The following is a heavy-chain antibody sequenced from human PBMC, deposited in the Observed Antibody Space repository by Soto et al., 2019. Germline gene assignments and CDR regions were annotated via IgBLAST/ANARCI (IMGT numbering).Heavy chain of an antibody. CDR1: GDSISSYY. Sequence: PSETLSLTCTFSGDSISSYYWSWIRQPPGKGLEWIGNIFYSGSTNYNPSLKSRVTISVDTTKNQFSLKLNSVTAADTAVYYCTNSDRGHNYAFYWGQGTLVTVSS. J-gene: IGHJ4*02. D-gene: IGHD5-18*01. CDR2: IFYSGST. V-gene: IGHV4-59*01. CDR3: TNSDRGHNYAFY.